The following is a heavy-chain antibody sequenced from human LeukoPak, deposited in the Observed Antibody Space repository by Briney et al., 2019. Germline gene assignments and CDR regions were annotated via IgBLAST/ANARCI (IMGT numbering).Heavy chain of an antibody. CDR3: TRTRREGYNSRSDDAFDI. D-gene: IGHD5-24*01. CDR1: GFTFSSHW. Sequence: PVGSLRLSCAASGFTFSSHWMHWVRQAPGKGLVWDSGINGDGSITTYGDSVKGRFTISRDNAKNTLYLQMTSLRAEDTALYYCTRTRREGYNSRSDDAFDIRGQGTVVTVSS. J-gene: IGHJ3*02. V-gene: IGHV3-74*03. CDR2: INGDGSIT.